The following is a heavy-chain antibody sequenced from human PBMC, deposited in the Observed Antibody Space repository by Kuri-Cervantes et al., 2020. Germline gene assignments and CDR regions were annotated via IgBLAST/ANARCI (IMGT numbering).Heavy chain of an antibody. V-gene: IGHV1-2*02. Sequence: ASVKVSCKASGYTFTGYYMHWVRQAPGQGLEWMGWINPNSGGTNYAQKFQGRVTMTRDTSVSTAYMELSRLRSDDTALYYCAREVGATSHFWLHTRNDAFDIWGQGTMVTVSS. D-gene: IGHD1-26*01. CDR1: GYTFTGYY. CDR2: INPNSGGT. CDR3: AREVGATSHFWLHTRNDAFDI. J-gene: IGHJ3*02.